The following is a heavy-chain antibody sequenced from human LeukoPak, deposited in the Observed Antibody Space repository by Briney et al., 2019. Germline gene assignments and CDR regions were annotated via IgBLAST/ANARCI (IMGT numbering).Heavy chain of an antibody. V-gene: IGHV4-34*01. CDR2: INHSGST. CDR1: GGSFSGYY. CDR3: ASSSSWTYFAY. D-gene: IGHD6-13*01. J-gene: IGHJ4*02. Sequence: SETLSLTCAVYGGSFSGYYWSWIRQPPGKGLEWIGEINHSGSTYYNPSLKSRVTISVDTSKNQFSLKLSSVTAADTAVYYCASSSSWTYFAYWAREPWSPSPQ.